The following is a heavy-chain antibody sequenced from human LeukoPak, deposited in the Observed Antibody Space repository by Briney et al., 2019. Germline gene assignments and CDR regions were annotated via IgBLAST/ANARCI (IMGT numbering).Heavy chain of an antibody. CDR1: GGSISSSNYY. CDR2: IYYSGST. V-gene: IGHV4-39*01. J-gene: IGHJ4*02. D-gene: IGHD6-13*01. CDR3: ARRVAAAGHFDY. Sequence: PSETLSLTCTVSGGSISSSNYYWGWILQPQGKGLEWIGSIYYSGSTYYNPSLKSRVTISVDMSKNQFSLKLSSVTAADTAVYYCARRVAAAGHFDYWGQGTLVTVSS.